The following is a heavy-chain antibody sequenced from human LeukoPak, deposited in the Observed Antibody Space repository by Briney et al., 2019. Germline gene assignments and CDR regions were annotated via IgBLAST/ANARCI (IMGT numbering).Heavy chain of an antibody. CDR3: ARGEGYSYSDDYYFFYMDV. CDR2: ITHSGST. J-gene: IGHJ6*03. Sequence: PSETLSLTCGVYAGSFSGYYWTWIRQSPGKGLEWIGKITHSGSTKYNPSLKSRVTISIDTSNNQFSPKVSSVTAADTAVYYCARGEGYSYSDDYYFFYMDVWGKGTTVTISS. CDR1: AGSFSGYY. D-gene: IGHD5-18*01. V-gene: IGHV4-34*01.